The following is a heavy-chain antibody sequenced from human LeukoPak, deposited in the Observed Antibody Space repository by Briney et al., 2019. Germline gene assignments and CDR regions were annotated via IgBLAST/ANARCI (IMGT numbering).Heavy chain of an antibody. CDR2: ISYDGSNK. CDR3: AREIRAYYYYGLDV. J-gene: IGHJ6*02. Sequence: GGSLRLSCAASGFTFSSYGMHWVRQAPGKGLEWVAVISYDGSNKYYADSVKGRFTISRDNSKNTLYLQMNSLRGEDTAVYYCAREIRAYYYYGLDVWGQGTTVTVSS. D-gene: IGHD3-3*02. V-gene: IGHV3-30*03. CDR1: GFTFSSYG.